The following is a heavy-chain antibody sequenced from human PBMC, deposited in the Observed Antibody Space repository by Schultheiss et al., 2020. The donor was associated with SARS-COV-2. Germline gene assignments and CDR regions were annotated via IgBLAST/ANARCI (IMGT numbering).Heavy chain of an antibody. CDR1: GFTFSRFG. V-gene: IGHV3-33*01. J-gene: IGHJ3*02. CDR3: ARDFYAFDI. CDR2: IWYDGSNK. Sequence: GGSLRLSCAASGFTFSRFGMHWVRQAPGKGLEWVAVIWYDGSNKYYADSVKGRFTISRDNSKNTLYLQMNSLRAEDTAVYYCARDFYAFDIWGQGTMVTVSS.